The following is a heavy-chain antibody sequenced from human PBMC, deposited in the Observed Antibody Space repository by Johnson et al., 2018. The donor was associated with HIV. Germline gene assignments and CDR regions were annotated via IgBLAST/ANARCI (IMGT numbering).Heavy chain of an antibody. J-gene: IGHJ3*02. D-gene: IGHD1-1*01. CDR3: ARDGSNFGAFDI. CDR1: GFTFSDYY. CDR2: IKQGGSEK. V-gene: IGHV3-7*01. Sequence: VQLVESGGGLVKPGGSLRLSCAASGFTFSDYYMSWIRQAPGKGLEWVANIKQGGSEKYYVDSVKGRFTISRDNAKKSLYLQMNSLRAEDTAVYYCARDGSNFGAFDIWGQGTMVTVSS.